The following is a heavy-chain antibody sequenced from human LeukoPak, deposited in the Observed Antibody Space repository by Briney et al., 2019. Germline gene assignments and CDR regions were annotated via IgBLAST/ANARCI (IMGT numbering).Heavy chain of an antibody. Sequence: GGSLRLSCAASGFTFSSYEMNWVPQAPGKGLEWVSYISISGNTIYYADSVKGRFTISRDNAKNSLYLQMNSLRAEDTAIYYCARDYFQYYRLDVWGQGTTVTVSS. J-gene: IGHJ6*02. D-gene: IGHD2/OR15-2a*01. CDR2: ISISGNTI. CDR3: ARDYFQYYRLDV. V-gene: IGHV3-48*03. CDR1: GFTFSSYE.